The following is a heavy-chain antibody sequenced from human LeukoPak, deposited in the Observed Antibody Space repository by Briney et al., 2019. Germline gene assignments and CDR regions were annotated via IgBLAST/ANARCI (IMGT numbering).Heavy chain of an antibody. CDR3: ASQYSYGLYYYYYGMDV. V-gene: IGHV3-11*01. CDR1: GFTFSDYY. CDR2: ISSSGSTI. Sequence: GGSLRLSCAASGFTFSDYYMSWIRQAPGKGLEWVSYISSSGSTIYYADSVKGRFTISRDNAKNSLYPQMNSLRAEDTAVYYCASQYSYGLYYYYYGMDVWGQGTTVTVSS. D-gene: IGHD5-18*01. J-gene: IGHJ6*02.